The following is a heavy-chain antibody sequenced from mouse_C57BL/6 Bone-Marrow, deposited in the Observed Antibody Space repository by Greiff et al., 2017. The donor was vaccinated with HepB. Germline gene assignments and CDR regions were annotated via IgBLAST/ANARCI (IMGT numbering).Heavy chain of an antibody. CDR1: GFTFTDYY. CDR3: ARSLYYYGSSSYFDY. Sequence: DVQLQESGGGLVQPGGSLSLSCAASGFTFTDYYMSWVRQPPGKALEWLGFIRNKANGYTTEYSASVKGRFTSSRDNSQSILYLQMNALRAEDSATYYCARSLYYYGSSSYFDYWGQGTTLTVSS. D-gene: IGHD1-1*01. CDR2: IRNKANGYTT. V-gene: IGHV7-3*01. J-gene: IGHJ2*01.